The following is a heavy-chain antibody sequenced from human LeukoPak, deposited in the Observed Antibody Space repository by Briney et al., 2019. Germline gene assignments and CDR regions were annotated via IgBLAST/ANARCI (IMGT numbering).Heavy chain of an antibody. CDR3: TRTIAAYNTKYFDL. J-gene: IGHJ2*01. CDR2: VYYSGST. V-gene: IGHV4-61*05. D-gene: IGHD6-13*01. CDR1: GGSISSSSYY. Sequence: SETLSLTCTVSGGSISSSSYYWGWIRQPPGKGLEWIGYVYYSGSTNYIPSLKSRATISVDTSKNQFSLKLRSVTAADTAFYYCTRTIAAYNTKYFDLWGRGTLVTVSS.